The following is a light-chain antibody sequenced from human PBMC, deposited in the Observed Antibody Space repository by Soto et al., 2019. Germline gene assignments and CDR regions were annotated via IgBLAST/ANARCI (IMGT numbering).Light chain of an antibody. V-gene: IGKV4-1*01. CDR3: QQYYSTPRT. CDR2: WAS. CDR1: QSDLYSSNNQNY. J-gene: IGKJ1*01. Sequence: DIVMTQSPDSLAVSLGERATINCKSSQSDLYSSNNQNYLAWYQRKPGQPPKLLIYWASTRESGVPDRFSGSGSGTDFTLTISSLQAEDVAVYYCQQYYSTPRTFGQGTKVEIK.